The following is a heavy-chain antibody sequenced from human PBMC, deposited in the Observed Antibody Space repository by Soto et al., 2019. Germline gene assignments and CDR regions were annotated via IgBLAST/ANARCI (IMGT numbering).Heavy chain of an antibody. CDR2: INPSGGST. V-gene: IGHV1-46*03. CDR3: VRGLGTTVTTSPYDY. CDR1: GYTFTSYY. D-gene: IGHD4-17*01. Sequence: VASVKVSCKASGYTFTSYYMHWVRQAPGQGLEWMGIINPSGGSTSYAQKFQGRVTMTRDTSTSTVYMELSSLRSEDTAVYYCVRGLGTTVTTSPYDYWGQGARVTVSS. J-gene: IGHJ4*02.